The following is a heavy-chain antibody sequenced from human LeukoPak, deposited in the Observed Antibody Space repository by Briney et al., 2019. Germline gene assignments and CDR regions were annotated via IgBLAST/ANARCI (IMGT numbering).Heavy chain of an antibody. V-gene: IGHV3-7*01. CDR3: ARERDAFDI. CDR1: GFTFSSYW. Sequence: GGSLRLSCAASGFTFSSYWKSWVRQAPGKGLEWVANIKQDGSEKYYVDSVKGRFTISRDNAKNSLYLQMNSLRAEDTAVYYCARERDAFDIWGQGTMVTVSS. J-gene: IGHJ3*02. CDR2: IKQDGSEK.